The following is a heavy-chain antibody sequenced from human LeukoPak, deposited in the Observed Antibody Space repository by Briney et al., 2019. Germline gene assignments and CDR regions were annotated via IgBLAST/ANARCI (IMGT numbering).Heavy chain of an antibody. CDR2: ISSSSSYI. J-gene: IGHJ4*02. CDR1: GFTFSSYS. V-gene: IGHV3-21*01. Sequence: PGGSLRLSCAASGFTFSSYSMNWVRQAPGKGLEWVSSISSSSSYIYYADSVKGRFTISRDNAKNSLYLQMNSLRAEDTAVYYCARDSLWMGDRFDYWGQGTLVTVSS. D-gene: IGHD1-26*01. CDR3: ARDSLWMGDRFDY.